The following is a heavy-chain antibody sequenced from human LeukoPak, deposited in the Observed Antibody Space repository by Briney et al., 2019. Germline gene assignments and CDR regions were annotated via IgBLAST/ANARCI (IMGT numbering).Heavy chain of an antibody. CDR1: GFTFSSYA. Sequence: QPGRSLRLSCAASGFTFSSYAMHWVRQAPGKGLEWVAVISYDGSNKYYADSVKGRFTISRGNSKNTLYLQMNSLRAEDTAVYYCARVEGRQWLVQGGWFDPWGQGTLVTVSS. V-gene: IGHV3-30*04. J-gene: IGHJ5*02. D-gene: IGHD6-19*01. CDR2: ISYDGSNK. CDR3: ARVEGRQWLVQGGWFDP.